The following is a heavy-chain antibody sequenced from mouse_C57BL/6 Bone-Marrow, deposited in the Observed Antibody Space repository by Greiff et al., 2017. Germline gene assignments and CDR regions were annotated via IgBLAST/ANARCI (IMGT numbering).Heavy chain of an antibody. CDR1: GYTFTDYY. CDR3: ANGYYAMDY. J-gene: IGHJ4*01. V-gene: IGHV1-26*01. Sequence: EVQLQQSGPELVKPGASVKISCKASGYTFTDYYMNWVKQSHGKSLEWIGDINPNNGGTSYNQKFKGKATLTVDKSSSTAYMELRSLTSEVSAVYYWANGYYAMDYWGRGTSVTVSS. CDR2: INPNNGGT.